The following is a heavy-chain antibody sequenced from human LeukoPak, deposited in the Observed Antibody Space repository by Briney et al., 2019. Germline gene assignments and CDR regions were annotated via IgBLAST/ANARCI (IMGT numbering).Heavy chain of an antibody. J-gene: IGHJ4*02. CDR2: ISSSSSTI. Sequence: PGGSLRLSCAASGFTFSSYSMNWVRQAPGKGLEWVSYISSSSSTIYYADSVKGRFTISRDNAKNSLYLQMNSLRAEDTAVYYCARARWLQYPTVDYWGQGTLVTVSS. V-gene: IGHV3-48*01. CDR1: GFTFSSYS. D-gene: IGHD5-24*01. CDR3: ARARWLQYPTVDY.